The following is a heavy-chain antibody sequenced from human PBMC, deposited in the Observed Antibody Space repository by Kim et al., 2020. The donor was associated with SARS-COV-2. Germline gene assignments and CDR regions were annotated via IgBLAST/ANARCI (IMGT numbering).Heavy chain of an antibody. CDR3: ARGYCSGGSCPDYYYYYGMDV. CDR1: GGTFSSYA. Sequence: SVKVSCKASGGTFSSYAISWVRQAPGQGLEWMGGIIPIFGTANYAQKFQGRVTITADESTSTAYMELSSLRSEDTAVYYCARGYCSGGSCPDYYYYYGMDVWGQGTTVTVSS. J-gene: IGHJ6*02. V-gene: IGHV1-69*13. D-gene: IGHD2-15*01. CDR2: IIPIFGTA.